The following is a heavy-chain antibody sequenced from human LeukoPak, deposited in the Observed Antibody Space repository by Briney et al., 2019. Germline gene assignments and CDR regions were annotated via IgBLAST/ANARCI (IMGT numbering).Heavy chain of an antibody. CDR2: ISAYNGNT. CDR1: GYTFTSYG. CDR3: AKTGYYEVRGVIRFDY. Sequence: ASVKVSCKASGYTFTSYGISWVRQAPGQGLEWMGWISAYNGNTKYAQKLQGRVTMTTDTSTSTAYMELRSLRAEDTAVYYCAKTGYYEVRGVIRFDYWGQGTLVTVSS. D-gene: IGHD3-10*01. V-gene: IGHV1-18*01. J-gene: IGHJ4*02.